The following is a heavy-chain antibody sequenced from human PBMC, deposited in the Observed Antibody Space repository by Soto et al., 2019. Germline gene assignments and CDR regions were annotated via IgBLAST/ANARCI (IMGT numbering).Heavy chain of an antibody. CDR1: GFRFSDYG. CDR3: TNWRGRLNFDY. Sequence: VGSLRLSCAASGFRFSDYGMHWVRQAPGKGLEWVAAIFSDGNTKQYADSVKGRFSVSRDNSENTLYLQMTSLRVDDTAVYYCTNWRGRLNFDYWGQGTLVTVS. V-gene: IGHV3-33*06. J-gene: IGHJ4*02. D-gene: IGHD3-10*01. CDR2: IFSDGNTK.